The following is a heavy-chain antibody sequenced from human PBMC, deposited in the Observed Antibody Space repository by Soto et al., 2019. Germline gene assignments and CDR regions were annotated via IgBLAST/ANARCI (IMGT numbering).Heavy chain of an antibody. J-gene: IGHJ3*01. CDR1: VFTSSG. CDR2: ISTHNGNT. D-gene: IGHD3-3*01. V-gene: IGHV1-18*04. CDR3: AREGILGLFDAYDL. Sequence: AASVKVSCKASVFTSSGIRWVRQAPGQRLEWMGWISTHNGNTIYAQKFQGRVIMTMDTSTTTVYMELRSLRPDDTAVYLCAREGILGLFDAYDLWGQGTMVTVSS.